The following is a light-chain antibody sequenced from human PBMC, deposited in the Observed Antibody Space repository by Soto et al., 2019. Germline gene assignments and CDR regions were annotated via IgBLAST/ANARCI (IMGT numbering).Light chain of an antibody. J-gene: IGKJ4*01. Sequence: DIQMTQSPSTLSASIGDRVTITFRASETVNSWLAWYQQKPGKAPELLIYEASNLQSGVPSRFSGSGSGTDFTLTISSLQPEDFATYYCQQANSFPLTVGGGTKVDIK. CDR3: QQANSFPLT. CDR2: EAS. CDR1: ETVNSW. V-gene: IGKV1-12*01.